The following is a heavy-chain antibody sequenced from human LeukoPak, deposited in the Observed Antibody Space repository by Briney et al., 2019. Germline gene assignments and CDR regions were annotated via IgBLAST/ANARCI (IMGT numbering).Heavy chain of an antibody. Sequence: PGGSLRLSCAASGFTLSSYSMNWVRQAPGKGLEWVSSISSSSSYIYYADSVKGRFTISRDNAKNSLYLQMNSLRAEDTAVYYCARDGPYCSSTNCFFDYWGQGTLVTVSS. J-gene: IGHJ4*02. D-gene: IGHD2-2*01. CDR3: ARDGPYCSSTNCFFDY. V-gene: IGHV3-21*01. CDR2: ISSSSSYI. CDR1: GFTLSSYS.